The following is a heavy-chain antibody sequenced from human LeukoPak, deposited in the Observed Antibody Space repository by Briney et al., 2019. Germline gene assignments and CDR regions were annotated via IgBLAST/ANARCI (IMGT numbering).Heavy chain of an antibody. D-gene: IGHD2-2*01. CDR3: ARDSLVRQLLAFDY. CDR2: IIPILGIA. Sequence: SVKVSCKASGGTFSSYAISWVRQAPGQGLEWMGRIIPILGIANYAQKFQGRVTITADKSTSTAYMELSSLRSEDTAVYYCARDSLVRQLLAFDYWGQGTLVTVSS. V-gene: IGHV1-69*04. J-gene: IGHJ4*02. CDR1: GGTFSSYA.